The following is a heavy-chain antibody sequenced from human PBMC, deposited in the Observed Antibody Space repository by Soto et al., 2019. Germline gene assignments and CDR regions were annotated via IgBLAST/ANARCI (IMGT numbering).Heavy chain of an antibody. CDR3: ARDAPRCSGGTCLDY. J-gene: IGHJ4*02. V-gene: IGHV3-48*02. D-gene: IGHD2-15*01. Sequence: EVQLMESGGGLVQPGGSLRLSCAASGFTFSSFSMHWVRQAPGKGLEWVSYISSSSRTIYYADSVRGRFTISRDNAKNSLYLQMNSLRDEDTAVFYCARDAPRCSGGTCLDYWGQGTLVTVSS. CDR2: ISSSSRTI. CDR1: GFTFSSFS.